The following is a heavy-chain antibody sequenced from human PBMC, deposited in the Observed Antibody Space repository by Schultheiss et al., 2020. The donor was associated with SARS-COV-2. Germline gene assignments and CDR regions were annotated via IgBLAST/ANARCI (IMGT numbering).Heavy chain of an antibody. D-gene: IGHD3-3*01. CDR3: ARVVPDYDFWSGYGAFDI. V-gene: IGHV3-9*01. CDR2: ISWNSGSI. J-gene: IGHJ3*02. Sequence: GGSLRLSCSASGFTFSSYAMHWVRQAPGKGLEWVSGISWNSGSIGYVDSVKGRFTISRDNAKNSLYLQMNSLRAEDTAVYYCARVVPDYDFWSGYGAFDIWGQGTMVTVSS. CDR1: GFTFSSYA.